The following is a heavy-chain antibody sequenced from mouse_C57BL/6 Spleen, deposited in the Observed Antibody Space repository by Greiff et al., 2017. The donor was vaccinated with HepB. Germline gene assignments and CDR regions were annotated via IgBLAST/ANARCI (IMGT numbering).Heavy chain of an antibody. Sequence: VQLQQSGAELARPGASVKLSCKASGYTFTSYGISWVKQRTGQGLEWIGEIYPRSGNTYYNEKFKGKATLTADKSSSTAYMELRSLTSEDSAVYFCARKKLYYYGSSYWGQGTTLTVSS. CDR1: GYTFTSYG. V-gene: IGHV1-81*01. CDR2: IYPRSGNT. D-gene: IGHD1-1*01. CDR3: ARKKLYYYGSSY. J-gene: IGHJ2*01.